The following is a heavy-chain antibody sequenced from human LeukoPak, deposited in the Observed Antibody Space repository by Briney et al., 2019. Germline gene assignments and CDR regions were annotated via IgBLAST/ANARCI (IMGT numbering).Heavy chain of an antibody. J-gene: IGHJ4*02. CDR2: IYYSGST. CDR3: ASVGSGYGGSYFDY. V-gene: IGHV4-30-4*01. CDR1: GGSISSGDYY. D-gene: IGHD5-12*01. Sequence: SETLSLTCTVSGGSISSGDYYWSWIRQPPGKGLEWIGYIYYSGSTYYNPSLKSRVTISVDTSKNQFSLKLSSVTAADTAVYYCASVGSGYGGSYFDYWGQGTLVTVSS.